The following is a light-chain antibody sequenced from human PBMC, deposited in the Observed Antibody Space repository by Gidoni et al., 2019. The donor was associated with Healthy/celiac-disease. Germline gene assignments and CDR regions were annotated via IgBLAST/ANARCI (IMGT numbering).Light chain of an antibody. V-gene: IGKV2-30*01. CDR3: MQGTHWPPYT. J-gene: IGKJ2*01. CDR2: KVS. Sequence: DDVMTQSPLSLPVTLGQPASISCRSSQSLVYSDGNTYLNWFQQRSGQSPRRLIYKVSNRDSGVPDRFSGIGSGTDFTLKISRVEAEDVGVYYCMQGTHWPPYTFGQXTKLEIK. CDR1: QSLVYSDGNTY.